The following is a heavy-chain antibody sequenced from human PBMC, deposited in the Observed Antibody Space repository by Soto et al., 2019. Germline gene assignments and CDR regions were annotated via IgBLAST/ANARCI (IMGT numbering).Heavy chain of an antibody. D-gene: IGHD5-18*01. CDR2: ISSSSSYI. V-gene: IGHV3-21*01. Sequence: GGSLRLSCAASGFTFSSYSMNWVRQAPGKGLEWVSSISSSSSYIYYADSVKGRFTISRDNAKNSLYLQMNSLRAEDTAVYYCARKVEAGYSPGWFDPWGQGTLVTVSS. CDR1: GFTFSSYS. CDR3: ARKVEAGYSPGWFDP. J-gene: IGHJ5*02.